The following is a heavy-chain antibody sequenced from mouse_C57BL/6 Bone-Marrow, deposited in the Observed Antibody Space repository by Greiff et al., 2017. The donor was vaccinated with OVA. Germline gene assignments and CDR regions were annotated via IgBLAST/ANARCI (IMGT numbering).Heavy chain of an antibody. Sequence: VQRVESGPGLVSPSQSLSITCTVSGFSLTSYGVDWVRQSPGKGLEWLGVIWGVGSTNYNSALKSRLSISKDNSKSQVFLKMNSLQTDDTAMYYCATLYSNLFAYWGQGTLVTVSA. CDR3: ATLYSNLFAY. CDR2: IWGVGST. J-gene: IGHJ3*01. CDR1: GFSLTSYG. D-gene: IGHD2-5*01. V-gene: IGHV2-6*01.